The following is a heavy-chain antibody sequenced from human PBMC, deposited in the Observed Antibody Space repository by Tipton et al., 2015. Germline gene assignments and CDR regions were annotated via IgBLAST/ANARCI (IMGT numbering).Heavy chain of an antibody. CDR3: ARDPQTVVRGVDWFDL. V-gene: IGHV3-23*01. J-gene: IGHJ5*02. CDR1: GFTFNIYT. CDR2: IGGSGIST. Sequence: SLRLSCAASGFTFNIYTMTWVRQAPGKGLEWVSAIGGSGISTYYADSVKGRFTISRDNSKNTLYLQLNSLRAEDTAVYYCARDPQTVVRGVDWFDLWGQGTLVTVSS. D-gene: IGHD3-10*01.